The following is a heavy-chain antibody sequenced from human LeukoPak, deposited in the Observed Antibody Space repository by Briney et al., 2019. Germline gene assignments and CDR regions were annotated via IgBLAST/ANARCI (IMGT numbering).Heavy chain of an antibody. CDR1: GGSFSGYY. D-gene: IGHD6-19*01. CDR3: ARGLGHGSGWYLYYYYYMDV. J-gene: IGHJ6*03. Sequence: SETLSLTCAVYGGSFSGYYWSWIRQPPGKGLEWSGEINHSGSTNYNPSLKSRVTISVDTSKNQFSLKLSSVTSADTAVYYCARGLGHGSGWYLYYYYYMDVWGKGTTVTVSS. CDR2: INHSGST. V-gene: IGHV4-34*01.